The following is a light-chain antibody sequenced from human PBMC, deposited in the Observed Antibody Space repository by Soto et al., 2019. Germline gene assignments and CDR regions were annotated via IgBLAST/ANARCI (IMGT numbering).Light chain of an antibody. V-gene: IGLV1-44*01. Sequence: QSVLTQPPSASGTPGQRVTISCSGSSSNIGSNSVHWYQQFPGTAPKLLIYSNNQRPSGVPDRFSGSKSGTSASLAIIGLQSEDEADYYCAAWDDSLNGVIFGGGTKLTVL. CDR1: SSNIGSNS. CDR3: AAWDDSLNGVI. J-gene: IGLJ2*01. CDR2: SNN.